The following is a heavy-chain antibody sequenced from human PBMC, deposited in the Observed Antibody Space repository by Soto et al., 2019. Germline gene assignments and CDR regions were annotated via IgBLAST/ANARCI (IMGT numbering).Heavy chain of an antibody. Sequence: QVQLVQSGTEVKKPGASVTVSCKTYGYTFTNYGISWVRQAPGQGPEWMGWISGYNGNTDYAQNLQGRVTMTTDTSTSTADMELRSLRSDDTAVYYCARVRYCSGGSCHSNPLDYWGQGTLVTVSS. CDR2: ISGYNGNT. D-gene: IGHD2-15*01. CDR1: GYTFTNYG. CDR3: ARVRYCSGGSCHSNPLDY. J-gene: IGHJ4*02. V-gene: IGHV1-18*01.